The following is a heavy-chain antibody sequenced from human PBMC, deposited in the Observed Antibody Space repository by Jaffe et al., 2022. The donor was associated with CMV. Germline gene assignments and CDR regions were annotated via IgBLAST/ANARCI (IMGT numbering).Heavy chain of an antibody. CDR1: GYTLTELS. J-gene: IGHJ3*01. CDR3: ATEGYKVGSITMVRGALGV. Sequence: QVQLVQSGAEVKKPGASVKVSCKVSGYTLTELSMHWVRQAPGKGLEWMGGFDPEDGETIYAQKFQGRVTMTEDTSTDTAYMELSSLRSEDTAVYYCATEGYKVGSITMVRGALGVWGQGTMVTVSS. V-gene: IGHV1-24*01. D-gene: IGHD3-10*01. CDR2: FDPEDGET.